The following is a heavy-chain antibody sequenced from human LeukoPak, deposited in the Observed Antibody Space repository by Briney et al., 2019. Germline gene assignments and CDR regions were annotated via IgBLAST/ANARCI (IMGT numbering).Heavy chain of an antibody. D-gene: IGHD2-2*01. CDR1: GFTFSSYA. CDR2: ISGGGGNT. J-gene: IGHJ4*02. Sequence: GGSLRLSCAASGFTFSSYAMSWVRQAPGKGLEWVSAISGGGGNTYYADSVKGRFTISRDNSKNTLYLQMNSLRAEDTAVYHCALEGGYCSSATCYGPDYWGQGTLVTDSS. CDR3: ALEGGYCSSATCYGPDY. V-gene: IGHV3-23*01.